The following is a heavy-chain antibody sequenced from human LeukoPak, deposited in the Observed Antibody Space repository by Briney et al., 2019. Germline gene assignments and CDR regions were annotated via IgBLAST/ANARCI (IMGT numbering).Heavy chain of an antibody. J-gene: IGHJ4*02. V-gene: IGHV3-74*01. D-gene: IGHD1-26*01. CDR3: TTPLQVGATGDY. CDR1: GFTFNTYW. Sequence: GGSLRLSCAASGFTFNTYWMHWVRQAPGKGLVWVSRINSDGGDTKYADSVKGRFTISRDNAKNTLYLQMNSLRAEDTAIYYCTTPLQVGATGDYWGQGTLVTVSS. CDR2: INSDGGDT.